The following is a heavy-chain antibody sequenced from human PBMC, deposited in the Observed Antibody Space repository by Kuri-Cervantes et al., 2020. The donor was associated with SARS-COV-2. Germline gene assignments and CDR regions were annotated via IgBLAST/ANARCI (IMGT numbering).Heavy chain of an antibody. D-gene: IGHD3/OR15-3a*01. CDR1: GFNFSDYY. V-gene: IGHV3-11*04. CDR2: ISSTSGNYI. CDR3: ARDLGLVHPFDI. J-gene: IGHJ3*02. Sequence: GESLKISCAASGFNFSDYYMSWIRQAPGKGLEWVAHISSTSGNYIYYADSVKGRFTISRDNSKNTLYLQMNSLRAEDTAVYYCARDLGLVHPFDIWGQGTMVTVSS.